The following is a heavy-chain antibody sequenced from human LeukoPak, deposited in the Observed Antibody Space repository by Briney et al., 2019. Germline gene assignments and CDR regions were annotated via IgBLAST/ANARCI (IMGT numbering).Heavy chain of an antibody. Sequence: GGSLRLSCAASGFTFSTYAMHWVRQAPGKGLDWVAFIFFDGSNKYYADSVKGRFTISRDDSKNTLYLQMDSLRPEDTAVYYCARDKGGRNPVYWGQGTLVTVSS. CDR2: IFFDGSNK. D-gene: IGHD3-16*01. V-gene: IGHV3-30-3*01. CDR3: ARDKGGRNPVY. J-gene: IGHJ4*02. CDR1: GFTFSTYA.